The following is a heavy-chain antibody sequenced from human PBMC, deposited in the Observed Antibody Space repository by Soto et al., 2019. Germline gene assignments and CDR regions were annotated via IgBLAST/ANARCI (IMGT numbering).Heavy chain of an antibody. Sequence: PGGSLRLSCAASGFTFSSYWMHWVRQAPGKGLVWVSRINSDGSSTSYADSVKGRFTISRDNAKNTLYLQMNSLRAEDTAVYYCARDPSPSIWFGELYPFYMDVWGKGTTVTVSS. J-gene: IGHJ6*03. CDR1: GFTFSSYW. CDR3: ARDPSPSIWFGELYPFYMDV. D-gene: IGHD3-10*01. V-gene: IGHV3-74*01. CDR2: INSDGSST.